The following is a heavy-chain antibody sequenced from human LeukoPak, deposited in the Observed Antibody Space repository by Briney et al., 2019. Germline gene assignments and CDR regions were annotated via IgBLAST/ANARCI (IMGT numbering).Heavy chain of an antibody. D-gene: IGHD3-22*01. V-gene: IGHV3-43*01. CDR3: AKERSSGYLGHIDY. CDR2: ISWDGGDT. J-gene: IGHJ4*02. CDR1: GFTFDDYT. Sequence: PGGSLRLSRVASGFTFDDYTMHWVRQAPGKGLEWVSLISWDGGDTYYADSVKGRFTISRDNSKNSLFLQMNNLKTEDTALYYCAKERSSGYLGHIDYWGQGALVTVSS.